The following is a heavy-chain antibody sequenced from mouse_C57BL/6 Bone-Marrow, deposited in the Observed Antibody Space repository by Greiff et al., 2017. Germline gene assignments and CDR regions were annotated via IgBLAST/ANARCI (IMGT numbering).Heavy chain of an antibody. CDR2: IYPRSGNT. CDR3: ARYMDGYYVYAMDY. D-gene: IGHD2-3*01. J-gene: IGHJ4*01. Sequence: QVQLQQSGAELARPGASVTLSCKASGYTFTSYGISWVKQRTGQGLEWIGEIYPRSGNTYYNEKFKGKATLTADKSSSPAYMGLRSLTSEDSAVYFCARYMDGYYVYAMDYWGQGTSVTVSA. CDR1: GYTFTSYG. V-gene: IGHV1-81*01.